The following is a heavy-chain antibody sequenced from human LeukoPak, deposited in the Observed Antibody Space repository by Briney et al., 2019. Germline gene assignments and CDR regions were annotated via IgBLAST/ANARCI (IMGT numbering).Heavy chain of an antibody. CDR2: IDPGDSYT. J-gene: IGHJ6*02. CDR1: GYSFTSHW. D-gene: IGHD2-15*01. Sequence: GESLRISCKGSGYSFTSHWISWVRQMPGKGLEWMGNIDPGDSYTNYSPSFQGHVTISADKSISTAYLQWSSLKASDTAMYYCAKLTPYCSGGSCTYYYYGMDVWGQGTTVTVS. V-gene: IGHV5-10-1*01. CDR3: AKLTPYCSGGSCTYYYYGMDV.